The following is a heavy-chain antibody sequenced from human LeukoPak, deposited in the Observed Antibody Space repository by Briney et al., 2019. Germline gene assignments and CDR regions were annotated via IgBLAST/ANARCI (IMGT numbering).Heavy chain of an antibody. J-gene: IGHJ4*02. CDR2: MNPISGNT. D-gene: IGHD2-2*01. Sequence: ASVKVSCKAPAYTFSTYDVAWVRQAPGQGPEWMGWMNPISGNTGYAKQFKGRVTMTSDASVNSAYMELSSLRFDDTAVYFCTTAVGYQLLLEYWGQGTLITVSS. V-gene: IGHV1-8*01. CDR1: AYTFSTYD. CDR3: TTAVGYQLLLEY.